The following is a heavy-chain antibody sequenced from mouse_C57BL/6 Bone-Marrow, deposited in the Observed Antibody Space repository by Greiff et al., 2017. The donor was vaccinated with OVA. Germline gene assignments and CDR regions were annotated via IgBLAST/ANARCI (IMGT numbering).Heavy chain of an antibody. J-gene: IGHJ3*01. CDR1: GYTFTSYW. V-gene: IGHV1-50*01. Sequence: QVQLQQPGAELVKPGASVKLSCKASGYTFTSYWMQWVKQRHGQGLEWIGEIDPSDSYTNYNQKFKGKATLTVDTSSSTAYMQLSSLTSEDSAVYYCARPYDYGFAYWGQGTLVTVSA. CDR2: IDPSDSYT. CDR3: ARPYDYGFAY. D-gene: IGHD2-4*01.